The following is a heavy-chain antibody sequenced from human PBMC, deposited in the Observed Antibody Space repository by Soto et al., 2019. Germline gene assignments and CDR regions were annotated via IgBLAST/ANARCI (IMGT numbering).Heavy chain of an antibody. CDR2: IYYSGST. J-gene: IGHJ6*02. Sequence: SETLSLTCTVSGGSISSGGYYWSWIRQHPGKGLEWIGSIYYSGSTYYNPSLKSRVTISVDTSKNQFSLKLSSVTAADTAVYYCASIFSGGYGYGFYYYGMDVWGQGTTVTVSS. CDR1: GGSISSGGYY. D-gene: IGHD5-18*01. V-gene: IGHV4-39*01. CDR3: ASIFSGGYGYGFYYYGMDV.